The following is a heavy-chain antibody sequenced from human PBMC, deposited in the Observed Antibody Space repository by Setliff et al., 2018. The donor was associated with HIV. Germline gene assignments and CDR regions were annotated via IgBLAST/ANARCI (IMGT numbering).Heavy chain of an antibody. D-gene: IGHD1-26*01. J-gene: IGHJ6*03. V-gene: IGHV1-18*01. CDR3: ATDREKWEGYYKYYYMDV. CDR2: ISAYNGNT. Sequence: ASVKVSCKASGYTFTSYGISWVRQAPGQGLERMGWISAYNGNTNYAQKLQGRVTMTTDTSTSTAYMELSSLRSDDTALYYCATDREKWEGYYKYYYMDVWGKGTKVTVSS. CDR1: GYTFTSYG.